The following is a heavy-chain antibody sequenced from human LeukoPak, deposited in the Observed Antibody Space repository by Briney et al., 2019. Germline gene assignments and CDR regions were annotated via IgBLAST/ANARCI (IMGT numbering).Heavy chain of an antibody. CDR3: ARESMGDFDY. V-gene: IGHV4-4*07. CDR2: IYTSGST. CDR1: GGSIYYYY. Sequence: PSETLSLTCTVSGGSIYYYYWTWVRQPAGKGLEWIGRIYTSGSTNYNPSLKGRVTMSVDTSKNQFSLTLNSVTSADTAVYFCARESMGDFDYWGQGTLVTVYS. J-gene: IGHJ4*02. D-gene: IGHD2/OR15-2a*01.